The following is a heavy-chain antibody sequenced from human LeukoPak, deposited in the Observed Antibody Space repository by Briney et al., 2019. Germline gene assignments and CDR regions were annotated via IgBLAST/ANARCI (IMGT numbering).Heavy chain of an antibody. CDR2: ISLAGQT. Sequence: SETLSLTCGVSGGSISGTNWWSWVRQPPGQGLEWIGEISLAGQTNYNPSLNGRVTMSLDKTSNQLSLHLTSVTAADTATYFCSRESGPFCPFGYWGQGTLVIVSS. V-gene: IGHV4/OR15-8*02. J-gene: IGHJ4*02. CDR1: GGSISGTNW. CDR3: SRESGPFCPFGY. D-gene: IGHD1-26*01.